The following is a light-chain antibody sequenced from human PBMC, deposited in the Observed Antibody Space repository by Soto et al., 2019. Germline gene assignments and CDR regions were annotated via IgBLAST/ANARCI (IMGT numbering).Light chain of an antibody. Sequence: EIVLTQSPGTLSLSPGERATLSCRASQSVSSGYLARYQQKPGQAPRLLIYGASSRAAGIPDRFSGSGSGTDFTLTISRLEPEDFAVYYCQQYGISPFTFGQGTKLEI. CDR3: QQYGISPFT. J-gene: IGKJ2*01. CDR1: QSVSSGY. V-gene: IGKV3-20*01. CDR2: GAS.